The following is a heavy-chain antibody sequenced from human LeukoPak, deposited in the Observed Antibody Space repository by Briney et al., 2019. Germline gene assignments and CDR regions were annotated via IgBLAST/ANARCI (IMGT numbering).Heavy chain of an antibody. D-gene: IGHD5-18*01. CDR1: GYTFTSYG. CDR2: IRIYDGST. V-gene: IGHV1-18*01. CDR3: ARGGYSYSYAWLDP. J-gene: IGHJ5*02. Sequence: APVKVSCKASGYTFTSYGISWVRQAPGQGLEWMGWIRIYDGSTNYAQKLQDRVTMTTDTSTTTAYMELRSLRSDDTAVYYCARGGYSYSYAWLDPWGQGTLVTVSS.